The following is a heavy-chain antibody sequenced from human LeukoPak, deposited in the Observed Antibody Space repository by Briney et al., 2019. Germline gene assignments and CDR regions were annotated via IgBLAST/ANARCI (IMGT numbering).Heavy chain of an antibody. CDR2: IWYDGSNK. D-gene: IGHD2-2*01. CDR1: GFTFSSYG. CDR3: ARDRVGPQDSGLDY. J-gene: IGHJ4*02. V-gene: IGHV3-33*01. Sequence: GGSLRLSCAASGFTFSSYGMHWVRQAPGKGLEWVAVIWYDGSNKYYADSVKGRFTISRDNSKNTLYLQMNSLRAEDTAVYYCARDRVGPQDSGLDYWGQGTLVTVSS.